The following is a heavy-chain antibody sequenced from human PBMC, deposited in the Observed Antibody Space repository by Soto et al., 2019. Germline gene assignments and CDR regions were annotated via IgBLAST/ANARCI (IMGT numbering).Heavy chain of an antibody. CDR2: ISAYNGNT. D-gene: IGHD6-25*01. CDR1: GYTFTNFG. Sequence: QVQLVQSGAEVKKPGASVKVSCKTSGYTFTNFGLSWVRQAPGQGLEWMGWISAYNGNTNYAQNYQGRGTMTTDTSTSTAYMELRSMRSDDTAVYYCARGRPPIDYWGQGTLVTVSS. J-gene: IGHJ4*02. V-gene: IGHV1-18*01. CDR3: ARGRPPIDY.